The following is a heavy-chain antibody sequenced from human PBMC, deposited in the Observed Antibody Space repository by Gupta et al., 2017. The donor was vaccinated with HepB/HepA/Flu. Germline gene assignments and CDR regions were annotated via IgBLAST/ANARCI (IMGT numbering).Heavy chain of an antibody. Sequence: EVQLVEYGGGLVKPGGSLRLSCAASVFTFRSYSMNWVRQAAGTGLEWVSSISSSSNHIYYADSVKGRFTISRDNSKNSLYLQMNSLRAEDTAVYYCASAGTHDSVPYYYYYYYMDVWGKGTTVTVSS. J-gene: IGHJ6*03. V-gene: IGHV3-21*01. D-gene: IGHD5/OR15-5a*01. CDR2: ISSSSNHI. CDR1: VFTFRSYS. CDR3: ASAGTHDSVPYYYYYYYMDV.